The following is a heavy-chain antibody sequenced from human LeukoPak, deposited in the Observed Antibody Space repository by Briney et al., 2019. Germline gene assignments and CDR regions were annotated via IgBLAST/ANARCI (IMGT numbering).Heavy chain of an antibody. J-gene: IGHJ5*02. V-gene: IGHV3-30-3*01. CDR3: ARTMLRYFDWLAPFDP. CDR2: ISYDGSNK. CDR1: GFTFSSYA. Sequence: PGGSLRLSCAASGFTFSSYAMHWVRQPPGKGLEWVAVISYDGSNKYYADSVKGRFTISRDNSKNTLYLQMNSLRAEDTAVYYCARTMLRYFDWLAPFDPWGQGTLVTVSS. D-gene: IGHD3-9*01.